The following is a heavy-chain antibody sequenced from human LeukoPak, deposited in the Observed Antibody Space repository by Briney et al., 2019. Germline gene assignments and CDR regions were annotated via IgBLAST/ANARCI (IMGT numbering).Heavy chain of an antibody. CDR3: ARAYYYGSGSYLPAY. J-gene: IGHJ4*02. Sequence: GESLKISCKGSGYSFTTYWIGWVRQVPVKGLEWMGIIYPGDSETRHSPSFQGQVTISADKSTSTVYLQWSSLKASDTAMYYCARAYYYGSGSYLPAYWGQGTLVTVSS. D-gene: IGHD3-10*01. CDR1: GYSFTTYW. V-gene: IGHV5-51*01. CDR2: IYPGDSET.